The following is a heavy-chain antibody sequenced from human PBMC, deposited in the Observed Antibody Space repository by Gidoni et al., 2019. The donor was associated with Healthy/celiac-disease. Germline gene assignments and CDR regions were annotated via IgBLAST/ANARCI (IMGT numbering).Heavy chain of an antibody. CDR2: ISYDGSNK. D-gene: IGHD3-3*01. Sequence: QPGRSLRLSCAASGFTFSSYGMHWVRQAPGKGLEWVAVISYDGSNKYYADSVKGRFTISRDNSKNTLYLQMNSLRAEDTAVYYCAKGRRFLEWLELDYWGQGTLVTVSS. V-gene: IGHV3-30*18. J-gene: IGHJ4*02. CDR1: GFTFSSYG. CDR3: AKGRRFLEWLELDY.